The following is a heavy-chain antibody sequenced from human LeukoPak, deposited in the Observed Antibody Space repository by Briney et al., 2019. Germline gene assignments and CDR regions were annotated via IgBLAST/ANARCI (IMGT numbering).Heavy chain of an antibody. CDR1: GGSISSGGYY. D-gene: IGHD2-21*01. CDR2: IYYSGST. V-gene: IGHV4-31*03. J-gene: IGHJ5*02. Sequence: TSETLSLTCTVSGGSISSGGYYWSWIRQHPGKGLEWIGYIYYSGSTYYNPSLKSRVTISVDTSKNQFSLKLSSVTAADTAVYYCARVVERHGWFDPWGQGTLVTVSS. CDR3: ARVVERHGWFDP.